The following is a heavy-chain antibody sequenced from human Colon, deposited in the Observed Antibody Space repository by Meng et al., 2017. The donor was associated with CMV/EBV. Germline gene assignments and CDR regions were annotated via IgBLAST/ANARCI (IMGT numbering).Heavy chain of an antibody. CDR3: ARDEACVNGACFLGAY. CDR2: INPFSGAT. J-gene: IGHJ4*02. Sequence: ASVKVSCKASGYTFTGYYLHWVRQAPGQGLEWMGRINPFSGATSYEQKFLGRVTMTTDSSITTSYMELRSLTSDDSAVYYCARDEACVNGACFLGAYWGQGTLVTVSS. V-gene: IGHV1-2*02. D-gene: IGHD2-21*02. CDR1: GYTFTGYY.